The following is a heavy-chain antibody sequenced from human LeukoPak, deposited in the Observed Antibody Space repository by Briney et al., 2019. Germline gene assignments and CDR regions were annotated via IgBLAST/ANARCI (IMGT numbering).Heavy chain of an antibody. CDR3: ARQFITMIVVVIDY. CDR2: IYYSGST. D-gene: IGHD3-22*01. Sequence: SETLSLTCTVSGGSISSSSYYWGWIRQPPGTGLEWLGSIYYSGSTYYNPSLKSRVTISVDTSKNQFSLKLSSVTAADTAVYYCARQFITMIVVVIDYWGQGTLVTVSS. J-gene: IGHJ4*02. V-gene: IGHV4-39*01. CDR1: GGSISSSSYY.